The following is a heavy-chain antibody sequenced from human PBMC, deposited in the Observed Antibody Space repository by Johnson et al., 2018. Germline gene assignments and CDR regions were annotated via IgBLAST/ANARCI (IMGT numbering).Heavy chain of an antibody. CDR1: GFTFSSYS. CDR3: ARDIAAAGHSAIYHYYYNDV. D-gene: IGHD6-13*01. Sequence: QVQLVQSGGGLVQPGGSLRLSCAASGFTFSSYSMNWVRQAPGKGLEWVAVISYDGSNKYYADSVKGRFTISRDNSMNTPDRQMNSLRAEDTAVYYCARDIAAAGHSAIYHYYYNDVWGKGTTVTVSS. CDR2: ISYDGSNK. V-gene: IGHV3-30*03. J-gene: IGHJ6*03.